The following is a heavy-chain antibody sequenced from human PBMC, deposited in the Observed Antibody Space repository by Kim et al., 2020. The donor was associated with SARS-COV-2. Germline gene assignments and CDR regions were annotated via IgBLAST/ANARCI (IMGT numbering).Heavy chain of an antibody. Sequence: SETLSLTCAVYGGSFSGYYWSWIRQPPGKGLEWIGEINHSGSTNYNPSLKSRVTISVDTSKNQFSLKLSSVTAADTAVYYCARGSGCSGGSCYGMDVWGQGTTVTVSS. D-gene: IGHD2-15*01. CDR3: ARGSGCSGGSCYGMDV. CDR1: GGSFSGYY. V-gene: IGHV4-34*01. J-gene: IGHJ6*02. CDR2: INHSGST.